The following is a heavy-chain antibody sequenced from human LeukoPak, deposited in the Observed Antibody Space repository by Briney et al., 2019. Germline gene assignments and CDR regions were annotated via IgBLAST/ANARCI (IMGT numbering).Heavy chain of an antibody. CDR3: ARGVTIFGVVIPHFDI. Sequence: GGSLRLSCAASGFTFSDYYMSWIRQAPGKGLEWVSYISSSGSTIYYADSVKGRFTISRDNAKNSLYLQMNSLRAEDTAVYYCARGVTIFGVVIPHFDIWGQGTMVTVSS. D-gene: IGHD3-3*01. CDR1: GFTFSDYY. V-gene: IGHV3-11*01. CDR2: ISSSGSTI. J-gene: IGHJ3*02.